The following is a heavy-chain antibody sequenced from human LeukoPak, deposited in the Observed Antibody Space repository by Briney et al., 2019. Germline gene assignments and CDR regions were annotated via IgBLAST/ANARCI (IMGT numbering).Heavy chain of an antibody. Sequence: GESLKISCKVSGYSFPSYWITWVRQVPEKGLGWMGRIAPSDSYTNCNPSFEGHVTMSVEKSITTVYLQWSSLKASDTAMYYCVRQPPGVYDTTQNWFDPWGQGTLVTVSS. J-gene: IGHJ5*02. CDR3: VRQPPGVYDTTQNWFDP. CDR2: IAPSDSYT. D-gene: IGHD3-22*01. CDR1: GYSFPSYW. V-gene: IGHV5-10-1*01.